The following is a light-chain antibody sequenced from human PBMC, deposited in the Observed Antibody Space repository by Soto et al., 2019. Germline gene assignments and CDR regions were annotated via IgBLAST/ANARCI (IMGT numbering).Light chain of an antibody. Sequence: EIVMTQSPLSLPVTPGEPASISCRSSQSLLQSNGNNQLGWVLQKPGQSPQLLMYLGSSRASGVPDRFSGSGSGTDFTLKISRVEPEDVGVYYCMQVLQTPPTFGGWTKVEIK. CDR1: QSLLQSNGNNQ. V-gene: IGKV2-28*01. CDR2: LGS. CDR3: MQVLQTPPT. J-gene: IGKJ4*01.